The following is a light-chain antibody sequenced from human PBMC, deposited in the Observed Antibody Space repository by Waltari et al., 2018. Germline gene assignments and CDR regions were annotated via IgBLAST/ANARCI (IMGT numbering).Light chain of an antibody. Sequence: DIQMTPSPSTLPQSVGYTVTNTCRASQSISDYFAWYQQKPGKAPKLLIYDASTLKNGVPSRFSGSVSGTEFTLTISSLQPDDFATYYCQHYSGFSSRTFGQGTKVDIK. V-gene: IGKV1-5*01. CDR3: QHYSGFSSRT. J-gene: IGKJ1*01. CDR1: QSISDY. CDR2: DAS.